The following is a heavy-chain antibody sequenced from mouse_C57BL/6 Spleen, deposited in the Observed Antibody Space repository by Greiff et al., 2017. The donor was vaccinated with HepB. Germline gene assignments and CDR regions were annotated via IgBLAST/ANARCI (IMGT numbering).Heavy chain of an antibody. CDR2: INYDGSST. V-gene: IGHV5-16*01. CDR3: ARDHGSLDY. Sequence: DVQLVESEGGLVQPGSSMKLSCTASGFTFSDYYMAWVRQVPEKGLEWVANINYDGSSTYYLDSLKSRFIISRDNAKNILYLQMSSLKSEDTATYYCARDHGSLDYWGQCTTLTVSS. CDR1: GFTFSDYY. J-gene: IGHJ2*01.